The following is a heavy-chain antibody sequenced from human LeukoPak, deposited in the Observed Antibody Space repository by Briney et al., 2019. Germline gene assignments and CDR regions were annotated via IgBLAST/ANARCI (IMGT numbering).Heavy chain of an antibody. V-gene: IGHV4-38-2*02. Sequence: SETLSLTCTVSGNSIRSGYYWGWIRQPPGKGLEWIGSIYQSGSSYYNPSLKSRVAISVDASRNQFFLKLPSVTAADTAVYYCASSSNSFLGGAHAFDIWGHGTMVTVSS. CDR1: GNSIRSGYY. J-gene: IGHJ3*02. CDR2: IYQSGSS. CDR3: ASSSNSFLGGAHAFDI. D-gene: IGHD6-13*01.